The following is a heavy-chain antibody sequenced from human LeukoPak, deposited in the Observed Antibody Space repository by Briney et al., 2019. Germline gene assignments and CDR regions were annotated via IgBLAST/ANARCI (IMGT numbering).Heavy chain of an antibody. CDR1: GGSFSGYY. V-gene: IGHV4-34*01. CDR3: APPPYYYEANGYSVA. J-gene: IGHJ5*02. Sequence: SETLSLTCAVYGGSFSGYYWSWIRQPPGKGLEWIGSIYYSGSTNYNPSLTSRVTMSVDPSKNQFSLNLSSVAAADTAVYYCAPPPYYYEANGYSVAWGQGTLVTVSS. D-gene: IGHD3-22*01. CDR2: IYYSGST.